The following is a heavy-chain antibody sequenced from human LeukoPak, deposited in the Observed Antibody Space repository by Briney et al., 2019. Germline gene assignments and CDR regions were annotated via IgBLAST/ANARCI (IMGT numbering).Heavy chain of an antibody. V-gene: IGHV3-23*01. D-gene: IGHD6-25*01. CDR1: GFTFSTYA. CDR3: ARAGATVSTVWFDP. J-gene: IGHJ5*02. Sequence: GGSLRLSCAASGFTFSTYAMNWVRQAPGKGLEWVSLISDSGDTTYYADSVKGRFTISRDNSKNTLSLQMNSLRAEDTAVYYCARAGATVSTVWFDPWGQGTLVTVSS. CDR2: ISDSGDTT.